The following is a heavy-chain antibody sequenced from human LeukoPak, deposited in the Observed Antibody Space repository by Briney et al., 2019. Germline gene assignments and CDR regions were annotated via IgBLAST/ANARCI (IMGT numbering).Heavy chain of an antibody. CDR2: IYPSGST. CDR3: ARDGHSDTSRALDY. CDR1: GGSISSYY. Sequence: SETLSLTCTVSGGSISSYYWSWIRQPAGKGLEWIGRIYPSGSTNYNPSLKNRVTMSVDTSKNHFSLNLSSVTAADTAVYYCARDGHSDTSRALDYWGQGTLVTVSS. J-gene: IGHJ4*02. V-gene: IGHV4-4*07. D-gene: IGHD5-12*01.